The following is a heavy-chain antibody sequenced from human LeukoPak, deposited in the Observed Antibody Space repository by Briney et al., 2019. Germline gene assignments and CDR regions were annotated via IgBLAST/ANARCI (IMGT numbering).Heavy chain of an antibody. CDR3: ARVGPRASTPSGITMINWWYFDI. J-gene: IGHJ4*02. CDR2: IYHTGST. Sequence: PSETLSLTCAVRGDSLNSYHWAWIRQPPGKGLEWIGEIYHTGSTDYNPSLKSRVTISLDTFKDLFSLNVTSVTAADTAVYYCARVGPRASTPSGITMINWWYFDIWGPGTLVTVSS. CDR1: GDSLNSYH. D-gene: IGHD2-8*02. V-gene: IGHV4-34*01.